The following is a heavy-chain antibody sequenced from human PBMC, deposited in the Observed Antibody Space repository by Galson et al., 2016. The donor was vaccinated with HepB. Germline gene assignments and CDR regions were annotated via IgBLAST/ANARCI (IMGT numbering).Heavy chain of an antibody. CDR3: TRGKWELRPSDI. V-gene: IGHV4-34*01. CDR2: INYTGNT. CDR1: GGSLRGYY. Sequence: ETLSLTCAVYGGSLRGYYWSYIRQPPGKGLEWIREINYTGNTNYNPSLKSRVTISIDTSKNQFSLKLSSVAAADTAVYYWTRGKWELRPSDIWGQGTMVTVSS. J-gene: IGHJ3*02. D-gene: IGHD1-26*01.